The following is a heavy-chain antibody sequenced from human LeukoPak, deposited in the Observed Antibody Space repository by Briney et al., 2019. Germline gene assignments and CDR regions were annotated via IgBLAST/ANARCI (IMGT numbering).Heavy chain of an antibody. D-gene: IGHD2/OR15-2a*01. CDR1: GYSFTDYD. CDR3: ARSGPISLRF. Sequence: GASVKVSCKTSGYSFTDYDIHWVQQATGQGLEWMGWMNPNTDNTEYAQKFQGRVTLTWTTSISTAYMELSSLKSEDTAVYFCARSGPISLRFWGQGTLVTVSS. CDR2: MNPNTDNT. V-gene: IGHV1-8*01. J-gene: IGHJ4*02.